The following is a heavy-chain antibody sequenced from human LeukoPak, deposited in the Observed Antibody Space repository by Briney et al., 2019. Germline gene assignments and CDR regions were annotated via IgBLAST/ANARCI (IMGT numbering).Heavy chain of an antibody. J-gene: IGHJ6*02. CDR1: GGTFSSYA. CDR3: ATGSVVVPADHPYYYYGMDV. CDR2: IIPILGIA. Sequence: GSSVKVSCKASGGTFSSYAISWVRQAPGQGLEWMGRIIPILGIANYAQKFQGRVTMTEDTSTDTAYMELSSLRSEDTAVYYCATGSVVVPADHPYYYYGMDVWGQGTTVTVSS. V-gene: IGHV1-69*04. D-gene: IGHD2-2*01.